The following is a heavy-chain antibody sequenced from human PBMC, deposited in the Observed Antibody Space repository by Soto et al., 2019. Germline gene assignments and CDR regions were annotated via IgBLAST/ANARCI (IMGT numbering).Heavy chain of an antibody. CDR2: IYYSGST. V-gene: IGHV4-59*01. Sequence: PSETLSLTCTVSGGSISSYYWSWIRQPPGKGLEWIGYIYYSGSTNYNPSLKSRVTISVDTSKNQFSLKLSSVTAADTAVYYCARGRIAAAGTFDSWGQGTLVTVSS. J-gene: IGHJ4*02. CDR3: ARGRIAAAGTFDS. D-gene: IGHD6-13*01. CDR1: GGSISSYY.